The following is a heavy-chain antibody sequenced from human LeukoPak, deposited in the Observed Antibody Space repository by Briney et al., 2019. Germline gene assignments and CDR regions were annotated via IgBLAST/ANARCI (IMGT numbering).Heavy chain of an antibody. J-gene: IGHJ5*02. CDR1: GGSISSGSYY. CDR3: ARDIAYCGGDCYVQFDP. CDR2: IYTSGSN. D-gene: IGHD2-21*02. V-gene: IGHV4-61*02. Sequence: SQTLSLTCTVSGGSISSGSYYWSWIRQPAGKGLEWIGRIYTSGSNKYNPSLKSRVTISVDTSKNQFSLKLSSVTAADTAVYYCARDIAYCGGDCYVQFDPWGQGTLVTVSS.